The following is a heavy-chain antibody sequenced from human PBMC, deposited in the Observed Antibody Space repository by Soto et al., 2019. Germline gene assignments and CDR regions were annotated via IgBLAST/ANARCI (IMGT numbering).Heavy chain of an antibody. CDR3: ARDRGYDAHDYYDNAMYV. CDR2: IRGCSPYT. V-gene: IGHV3-21*01. J-gene: IGHJ6*02. CDR1: GFTFRTYT. Sequence: EVTLVESGGGLVKPGGSLRLSCISSGFTFRTYTMNWVRQAPGKGLEWVSGIRGCSPYTCYAESVKGRFTISRDNAKNSLYLHMNSLRADDTAVYYCARDRGYDAHDYYDNAMYVWGQGTTVTVSS. D-gene: IGHD2-15*01.